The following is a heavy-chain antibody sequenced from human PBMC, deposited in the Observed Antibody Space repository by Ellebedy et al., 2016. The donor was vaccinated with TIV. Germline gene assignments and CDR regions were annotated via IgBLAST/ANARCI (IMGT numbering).Heavy chain of an antibody. J-gene: IGHJ4*02. CDR3: ARVGRWEDFDI. Sequence: SVKVSXKASGGTFSSDALSWVRQAPGQGLEWMGRIIPILVVPDYAQRFQGRVTITADRSTSTAYMELSSLRSEDTALYYCARVGRWEDFDIWGPGTLVTVSA. CDR1: GGTFSSDA. CDR2: IIPILVVP. V-gene: IGHV1-69*04. D-gene: IGHD3-9*01.